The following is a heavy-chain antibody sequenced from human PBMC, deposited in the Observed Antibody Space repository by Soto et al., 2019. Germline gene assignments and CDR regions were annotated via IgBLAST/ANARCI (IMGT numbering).Heavy chain of an antibody. CDR3: ARAIIFGYGMDV. J-gene: IGHJ6*02. V-gene: IGHV3-33*01. Sequence: GSLRLSCAASGFTFISYGIHLFRHSPVKGLEWVAVIWYDGSNKYYADSVKGRFTISRGNSKNTLYLQMNSLRAEDTAVYYCARAIIFGYGMDVWGQGTTVTVSS. CDR2: IWYDGSNK. D-gene: IGHD3-3*02. CDR1: GFTFISYG.